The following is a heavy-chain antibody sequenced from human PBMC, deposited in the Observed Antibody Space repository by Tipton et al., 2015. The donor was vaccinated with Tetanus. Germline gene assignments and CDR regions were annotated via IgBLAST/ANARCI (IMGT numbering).Heavy chain of an antibody. D-gene: IGHD4-17*01. V-gene: IGHV6-1*01. CDR2: TYYRSKWYN. CDR3: ARVVTTAVKTPYYFYGMDV. J-gene: IGHJ6*02. CDR1: GDSVSSNSAA. Sequence: PGLVKPSQTLSLTCAISGDSVSSNSAAWNWIRQSPSRGLEWLGRTYYRSKWYNDYAVSVKSRITINPDTSKNQFSLQLNSVTPEDTAVYYWARVVTTAVKTPYYFYGMDVWGQGTSVTVSS.